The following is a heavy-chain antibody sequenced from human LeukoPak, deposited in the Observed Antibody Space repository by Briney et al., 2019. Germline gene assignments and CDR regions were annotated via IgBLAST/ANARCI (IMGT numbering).Heavy chain of an antibody. J-gene: IGHJ4*02. V-gene: IGHV4-59*01. CDR3: ARVMDSSSSSGDY. D-gene: IGHD6-6*01. CDR1: GGSISSYY. CDR2: IYYSGST. Sequence: SETLSLTCTVSGGSISSYYWSWIRQPPGKGLEWIGYIYYSGSTNYNPSLKSRVTISVDTSKNQFSLKLSSVTAADTAVYYCARVMDSSSSSGDYWGQGTLVTVSS.